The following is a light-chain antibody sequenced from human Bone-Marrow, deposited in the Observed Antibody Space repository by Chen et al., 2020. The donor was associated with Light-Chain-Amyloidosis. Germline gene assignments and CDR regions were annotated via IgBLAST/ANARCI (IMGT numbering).Light chain of an antibody. CDR3: QSADSSGTYEVI. CDR1: DLPTKY. V-gene: IGLV3-25*03. Sequence: SYELTQPPSVSVSPGQTARITCSGDDLPTKYAYGYQQKPGQAPVLVIHRDTERPSGISERFSGSSSGTTATLTISGFQAEDEADYHCQSADSSGTYEVIFGGGTKLTVL. CDR2: RDT. J-gene: IGLJ2*01.